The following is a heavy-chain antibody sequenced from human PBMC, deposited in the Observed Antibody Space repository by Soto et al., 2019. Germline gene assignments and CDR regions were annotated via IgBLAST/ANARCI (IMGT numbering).Heavy chain of an antibody. CDR3: ATDFFPPPDIVVVPAAA. CDR2: FDPEDGET. CDR1: GYTLTELS. J-gene: IGHJ5*02. V-gene: IGHV1-24*01. Sequence: VASVKVSCKVSGYTLTELSMHWVRQAPGKGLEWMGGFDPEDGETIYAQKFQGRVTMTEDTSTDTAYMELSSLRSEDTAVYYCATDFFPPPDIVVVPAAAWGQGTLVTVSS. D-gene: IGHD2-2*01.